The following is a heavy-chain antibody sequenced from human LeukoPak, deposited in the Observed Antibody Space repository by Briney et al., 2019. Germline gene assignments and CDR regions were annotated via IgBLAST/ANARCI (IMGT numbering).Heavy chain of an antibody. J-gene: IGHJ4*02. V-gene: IGHV1-18*04. CDR3: ARDRTYAFDL. Sequence: ASMKVSCKASGYTFTSNGISWVRQAPGQGLEWMGWISAYSGNTNYAQKFQGRVTMTTDTSTSTAYMELRSLRSDDTAVYYCARDRTYAFDLWGQGTLVTVSS. CDR1: GYTFTSNG. CDR2: ISAYSGNT. D-gene: IGHD1/OR15-1a*01.